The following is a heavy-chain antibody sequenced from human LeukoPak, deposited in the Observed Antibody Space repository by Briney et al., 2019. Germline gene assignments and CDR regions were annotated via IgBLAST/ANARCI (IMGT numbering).Heavy chain of an antibody. V-gene: IGHV6-1*01. CDR1: GDSVFSNSAA. CDR3: ARVLEYSGSWNYFDY. J-gene: IGHJ4*02. CDR2: TYYRSKWYN. Sequence: SQTLSLTCAISGDSVFSNSAAWNWARQSPSRGLEWLGRTYYRSKWYNDYAVSVKSRIIINPDTSKNQFSLHLNSVTPEDTAVYYCARVLEYSGSWNYFDYWGQGTLVTVSS. D-gene: IGHD6-13*01.